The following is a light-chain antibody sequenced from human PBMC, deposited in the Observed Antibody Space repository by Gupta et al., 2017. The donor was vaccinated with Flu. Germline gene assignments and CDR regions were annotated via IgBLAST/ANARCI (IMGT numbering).Light chain of an antibody. J-gene: IGKJ2*01. CDR1: ESVSSNY. V-gene: IGKV3-20*01. CDR2: GAS. Sequence: EIVFTQSPGTLSLSPGERATLSCRASESVSSNYLAWYQQKPGQTPRLLIYGASSRASGIPDRFSGSGSGTDFTLTISRLEPEDFAVFYCQQYGSSPFTFGRGPNWRSN. CDR3: QQYGSSPFT.